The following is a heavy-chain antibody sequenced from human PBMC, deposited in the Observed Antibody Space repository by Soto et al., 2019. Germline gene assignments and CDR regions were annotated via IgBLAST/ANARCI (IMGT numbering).Heavy chain of an antibody. V-gene: IGHV3-48*03. Sequence: GGSLRPSCAASGFTLSSYEMNWVRQAPGKGLEWVSYISSSGSTIYYAYSMKGRFTISRDNAMNSLYLPMNSLRAEDTAVYYCVVLAVLAWGQGTLVTVSS. J-gene: IGHJ5*02. CDR3: VVLAVLA. CDR2: ISSSGSTI. CDR1: GFTLSSYE. D-gene: IGHD3-3*01.